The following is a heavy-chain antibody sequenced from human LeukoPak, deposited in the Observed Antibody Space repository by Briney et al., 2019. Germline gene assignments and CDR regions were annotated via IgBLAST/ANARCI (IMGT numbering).Heavy chain of an antibody. J-gene: IGHJ4*02. D-gene: IGHD3-22*01. CDR3: ASQHDSSALDY. Sequence: QTGGSLRLSCAASGFTFSSYAMHWVRQAPGKGLEWVAVISYDGSNKYYADSVKGRFTISRDNSKNTLYLQMNSLRAEDTAVYYCASQHDSSALDYWGQGTLVTVSS. V-gene: IGHV3-30-3*01. CDR2: ISYDGSNK. CDR1: GFTFSSYA.